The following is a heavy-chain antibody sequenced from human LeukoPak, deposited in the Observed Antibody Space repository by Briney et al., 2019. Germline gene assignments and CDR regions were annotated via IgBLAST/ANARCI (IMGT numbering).Heavy chain of an antibody. V-gene: IGHV3-23*01. J-gene: IGHJ4*02. CDR3: AKDGNYFDSSGYLIPFDY. CDR2: ISGSDRTT. D-gene: IGHD3-22*01. Sequence: PGGSLRLSCAASGFTFSRFAMSWVRQAPGKGLEWVSSISGSDRTTYYADSVKGRFTISRDNSKNTLYLQMNSLRADDAAVYYCAKDGNYFDSSGYLIPFDYWGQGTLVTVSS. CDR1: GFTFSRFA.